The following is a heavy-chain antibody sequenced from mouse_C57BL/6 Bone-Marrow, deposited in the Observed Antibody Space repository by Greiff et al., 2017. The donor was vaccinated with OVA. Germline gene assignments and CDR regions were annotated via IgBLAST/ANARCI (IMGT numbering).Heavy chain of an antibody. D-gene: IGHD1-1*01. CDR1: GFTFSSYG. Sequence: EVKLMESGGDLVKPGGSLKLSCAASGFTFSSYGMSWVRQTPDKRLEWVATISSGGSYTYYPDIVKGRFTISRDNAKNTLYLQMSSLKSEDTAMYYCARGDYYYGSSNYWGQGTTLTVSS. CDR3: ARGDYYYGSSNY. CDR2: ISSGGSYT. V-gene: IGHV5-6*01. J-gene: IGHJ2*01.